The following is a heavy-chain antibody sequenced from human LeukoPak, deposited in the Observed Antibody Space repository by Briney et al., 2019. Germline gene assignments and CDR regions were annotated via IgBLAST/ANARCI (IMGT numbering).Heavy chain of an antibody. CDR3: AREKMPETSYYFYYGMDV. CDR2: ISYDASNK. V-gene: IGHV3-30-3*01. D-gene: IGHD2-2*01. CDR1: GFTFSSYA. J-gene: IGHJ6*02. Sequence: PGGSLRLSCAASGFTFSSYAMHWVRQAPGKGLEWVAVISYDASNKYYADSVKGRFTISRDNSKNTLYLQMNSLRAEDTAVYYCAREKMPETSYYFYYGMDVWGQVTTVTVSS.